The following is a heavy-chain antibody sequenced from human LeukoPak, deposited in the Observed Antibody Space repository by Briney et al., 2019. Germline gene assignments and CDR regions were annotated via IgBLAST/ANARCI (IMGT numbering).Heavy chain of an antibody. V-gene: IGHV3-64*01. D-gene: IGHD4-17*01. Sequence: GGSLRLSCAASGFTFSSYAMSWVRQAPGKGLEYVSAISSNGGSTYYANSVKGRFTISRDNSKNTLYLQMGSLRAEDMAVYYCARTLSYGDFYYYYYMDVWGKGTTVTVSS. CDR1: GFTFSSYA. J-gene: IGHJ6*03. CDR3: ARTLSYGDFYYYYYMDV. CDR2: ISSNGGST.